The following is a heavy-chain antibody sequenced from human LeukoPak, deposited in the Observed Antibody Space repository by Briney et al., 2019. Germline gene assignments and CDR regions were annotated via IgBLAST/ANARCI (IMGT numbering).Heavy chain of an antibody. CDR2: ISYDGTDK. CDR3: AKNLRGWWTPGLDY. Sequence: GGSLRLSCVASGFIFSSYGMNWVRQAPGKGLEWVGVISYDGTDKYYTDSVKGRFTISRDRATNTVSLEMNSLRPEDTAVYYCAKNLRGWWTPGLDYLGQGTPVTVSS. V-gene: IGHV3-30*18. D-gene: IGHD6-19*01. J-gene: IGHJ4*02. CDR1: GFIFSSYG.